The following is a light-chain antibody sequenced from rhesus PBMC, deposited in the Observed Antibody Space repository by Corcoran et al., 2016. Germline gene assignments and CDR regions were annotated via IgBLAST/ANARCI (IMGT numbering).Light chain of an antibody. J-gene: IGKJ4*01. CDR3: QQHNSDPRS. CDR1: QGISSW. V-gene: IGKV1-33*02. CDR2: AAS. Sequence: DIQLTQSPSSLSASVGDRVTITCQASQGISSWLAWYQQKPGRAPKPLISAASRLQSGVPSRFSGSGSGTDFTLTISSLQPEDFATYYCQQHNSDPRSFAGGTKVEIK.